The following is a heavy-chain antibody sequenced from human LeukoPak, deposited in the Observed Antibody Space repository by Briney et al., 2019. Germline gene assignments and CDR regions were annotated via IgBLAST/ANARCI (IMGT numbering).Heavy chain of an antibody. CDR2: IRYDGSNK. J-gene: IGHJ4*02. CDR3: ARGSYGGNSVGEYFDY. CDR1: GFTFSSYG. V-gene: IGHV3-30*02. Sequence: PGGSLRLSCAASGFTFSSYGMHWVRQAPGKGLEWVAFIRYDGSNKYYADSVKGRFTISRDNSKNTLYLQMNSLRAEDTAVYYCARGSYGGNSVGEYFDYWGQGTLVTVSS. D-gene: IGHD4-23*01.